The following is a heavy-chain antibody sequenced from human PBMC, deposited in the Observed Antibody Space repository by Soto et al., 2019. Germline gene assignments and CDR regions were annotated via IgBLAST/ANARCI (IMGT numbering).Heavy chain of an antibody. CDR2: INNDGSST. D-gene: IGHD6-19*01. Sequence: EVQLVESGGGLLQPGGSLRLSCAASGFTFSSYWMHWVRQVPGKGLVWVSLINNDGSSTRYADSVKGRFTISRDNVKNTLYLQMNSLRAEDTAVYYCATGSGWYSPDYWGQGTLVTVSS. CDR3: ATGSGWYSPDY. V-gene: IGHV3-74*01. J-gene: IGHJ4*02. CDR1: GFTFSSYW.